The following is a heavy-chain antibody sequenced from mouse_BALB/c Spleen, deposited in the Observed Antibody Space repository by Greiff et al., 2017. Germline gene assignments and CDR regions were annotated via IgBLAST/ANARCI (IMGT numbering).Heavy chain of an antibody. Sequence: QVTLKESGPGILQPSQTLSLTCSFSGFSLSTYGIGVGWIRQPSGKGLEWLAHIWWNDNKYYNTALKSRLTISKDTSNNQVFLKIASVDTADTATYYCARDITTATFAYWGQGTLVTVSA. CDR2: IWWNDNK. CDR1: GFSLSTYGIG. D-gene: IGHD1-2*01. J-gene: IGHJ3*01. CDR3: ARDITTATFAY. V-gene: IGHV8-11*01.